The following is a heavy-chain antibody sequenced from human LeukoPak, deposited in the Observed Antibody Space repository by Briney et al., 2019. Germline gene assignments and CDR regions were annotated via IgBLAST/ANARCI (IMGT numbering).Heavy chain of an antibody. V-gene: IGHV1-46*01. CDR2: INPSGGST. J-gene: IGHJ6*03. Sequence: ASVKVSCKASGYTFTGYYIHWVRQAPGQGLEWMGIINPSGGSTTYAQKFQGRVIMTGDTSTSTVYMELRSLRSEDTAVYYCARARGSGSYYGHGYYYYYMDVWGQGTTVTVSS. CDR3: ARARGSGSYYGHGYYYYYMDV. CDR1: GYTFTGYY. D-gene: IGHD3-10*01.